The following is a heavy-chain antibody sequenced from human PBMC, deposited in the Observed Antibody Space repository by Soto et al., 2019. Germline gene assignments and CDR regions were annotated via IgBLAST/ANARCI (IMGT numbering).Heavy chain of an antibody. D-gene: IGHD2-8*01. CDR3: AKDREDIVLMVYASCVDY. CDR1: GFTFSSYA. J-gene: IGHJ4*02. V-gene: IGHV3-23*01. CDR2: ISGSGGST. Sequence: GGSLRLSCAASGFTFSSYAMSWVRQAPGKGLEWVSAISGSGGSTYYADSVKGRFTISRDNSKNTLYLQMNSLRAEDTAVYYCAKDREDIVLMVYASCVDYWGQGTLVTVSS.